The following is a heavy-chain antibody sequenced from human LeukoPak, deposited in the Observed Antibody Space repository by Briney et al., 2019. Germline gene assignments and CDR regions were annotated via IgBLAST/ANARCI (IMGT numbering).Heavy chain of an antibody. CDR2: IWYDGSNK. J-gene: IGHJ4*02. D-gene: IGHD3-22*01. Sequence: PGGSLRLSCAASGFTFSSYSMNWVRQAPGKGLEWVAVIWYDGSNKYYADSVKGRFTISRDNSKNTLYLQMTSLRAEDTAVYYCAREGHYDSSGCDYWGQGTLVTVSS. CDR3: AREGHYDSSGCDY. CDR1: GFTFSSYS. V-gene: IGHV3-33*08.